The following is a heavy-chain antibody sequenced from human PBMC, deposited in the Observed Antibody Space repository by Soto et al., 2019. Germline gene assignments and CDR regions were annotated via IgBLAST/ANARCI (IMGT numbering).Heavy chain of an antibody. J-gene: IGHJ4*02. V-gene: IGHV4-59*01. CDR2: IYTTETT. CDR3: AGTLYPYGTRFDY. Sequence: SETLSLTCSVSGGSIGRYYWSWIRHPPGKRLVSIGFIYTTETTSYSPSLRSRVTISVDTSKNPFSLKLSSVSAADTALYYCAGTLYPYGTRFDYWGQGTLVTVSS. CDR1: GGSIGRYY. D-gene: IGHD2-2*02.